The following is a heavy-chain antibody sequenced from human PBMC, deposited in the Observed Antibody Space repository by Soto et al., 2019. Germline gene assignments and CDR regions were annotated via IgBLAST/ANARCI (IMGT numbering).Heavy chain of an antibody. V-gene: IGHV3-48*03. Sequence: EVQLVESGGDLVQPGGSLRLSCAASGFTFSNYEMTWVRQAPGKGLEWLSFISSSGSNIYYADSLKGRFTISRDNAKNSLFLQMNSLRAEDTAVYYCARGSGYSYGHGADYWGQGTLVTVSS. CDR1: GFTFSNYE. J-gene: IGHJ4*02. D-gene: IGHD5-18*01. CDR2: ISSSGSNI. CDR3: ARGSGYSYGHGADY.